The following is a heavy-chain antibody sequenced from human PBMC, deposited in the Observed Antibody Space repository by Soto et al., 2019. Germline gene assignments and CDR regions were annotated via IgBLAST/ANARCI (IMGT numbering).Heavy chain of an antibody. V-gene: IGHV3-74*03. D-gene: IGHD1-26*01. CDR3: ARGPVMYTGTYRGVD. CDR1: GFTFSIYW. Sequence: GGSLRLSCAASGFTFSIYWIHWVRQAPGKGLVWVSRINGDGSDTTYADSVKGRFTISRDNAKNTLYLQMNSLRGEDTAVYYCARGPVMYTGTYRGVDWGQGTLVTVSS. CDR2: INGDGSDT. J-gene: IGHJ4*02.